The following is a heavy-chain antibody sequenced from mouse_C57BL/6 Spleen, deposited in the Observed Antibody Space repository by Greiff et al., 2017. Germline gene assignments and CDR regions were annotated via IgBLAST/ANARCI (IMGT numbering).Heavy chain of an antibody. J-gene: IGHJ4*01. CDR1: GYAFSSYW. CDR2: IYPGDGDT. V-gene: IGHV1-80*01. Sequence: QVHVKQSGAELVKPGASVKISCKASGYAFSSYWMNWVKQRPGKGLEWIGQIYPGDGDTTYNGKFKGKATLTADKSSSTAFMPLSILTSEDSAVDFCARSYKNYAMDYWGQGTSVTFSS. CDR3: ARSYKNYAMDY.